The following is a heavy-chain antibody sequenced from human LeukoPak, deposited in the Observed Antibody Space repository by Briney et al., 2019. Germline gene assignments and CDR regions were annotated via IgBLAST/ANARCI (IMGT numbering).Heavy chain of an antibody. D-gene: IGHD6-6*01. CDR1: GYTFTGYY. CDR2: INPSSGGT. J-gene: IGHJ4*02. V-gene: IGHV1-2*02. Sequence: GASVKVSCKASGYTFTGYYMHWVRQAPGQGLEWMGWINPSSGGTNYAQKFQGRVTMTRDTSISTAYMELSRLRSDDTAVYYCARVSIAARRVDYWGQGTLVTVSS. CDR3: ARVSIAARRVDY.